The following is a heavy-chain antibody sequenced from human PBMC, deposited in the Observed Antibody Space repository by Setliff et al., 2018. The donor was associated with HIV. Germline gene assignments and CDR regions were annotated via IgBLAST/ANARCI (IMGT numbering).Heavy chain of an antibody. D-gene: IGHD2-2*01. CDR3: ARGTLVVPDARDYYYYLDI. Sequence: PSETLSLTCTASGGSISSYYWSWIRQPPGKGLEWIGFVFYSGSTNDNPSLKSRLTISVDTSKNQFSLRLRSVTAADSDVYYCARGTLVVPDARDYYYYLDIWGQGNTVTVSS. J-gene: IGHJ6*03. V-gene: IGHV4-59*12. CDR1: GGSISSYY. CDR2: VFYSGST.